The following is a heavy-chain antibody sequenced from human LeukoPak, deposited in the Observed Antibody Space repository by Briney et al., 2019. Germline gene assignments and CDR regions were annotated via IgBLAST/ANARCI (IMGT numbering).Heavy chain of an antibody. Sequence: GASVKVSCKASGYTFTSYYTHWVRQAPGQGLEWMGIINPSGGSTSYAQKFQGRVTMTRDTSTSTVYMELSSLRSDDTAVYYCARVPPGGSILTGLLDYWGQGTLVTVSS. CDR2: INPSGGST. V-gene: IGHV1-46*01. CDR1: GYTFTSYY. D-gene: IGHD3-9*01. CDR3: ARVPPGGSILTGLLDY. J-gene: IGHJ4*02.